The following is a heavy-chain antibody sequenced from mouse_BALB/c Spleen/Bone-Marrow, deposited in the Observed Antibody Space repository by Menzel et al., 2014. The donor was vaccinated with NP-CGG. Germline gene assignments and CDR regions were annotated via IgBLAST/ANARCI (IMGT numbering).Heavy chain of an antibody. V-gene: IGHV7-3*02. CDR3: ARDTTNNNYWYFDD. CDR1: GFTFTDYY. D-gene: IGHD1-3*01. CDR2: IRNKANGYTT. Sequence: EVHLVESGGGLVQPGGSLKLSCALSGFTFTDYYMSWVRQPPGKALEWLGFIRNKANGYTTEYSTSVKGRFTISRDNSQNILYLQMNTLRAEDSATYYCARDTTNNNYWYFDDWGAGTTVTVSS. J-gene: IGHJ1*01.